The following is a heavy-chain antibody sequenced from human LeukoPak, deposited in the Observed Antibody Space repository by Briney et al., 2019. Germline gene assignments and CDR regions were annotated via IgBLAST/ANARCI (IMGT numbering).Heavy chain of an antibody. CDR1: GYTFTGYY. CDR3: ARDAIGYYDSSGYFDY. Sequence: ASVKVSCKASGYTFTGYYMHWVRQAPGQGLEWMGWINPNSGGTNYAQKFQGRVTMTRDTSISTAYMELSRLRSDDTAVYYCARDAIGYYDSSGYFDYWGQGTLVTVSS. V-gene: IGHV1-2*02. D-gene: IGHD3-22*01. J-gene: IGHJ4*02. CDR2: INPNSGGT.